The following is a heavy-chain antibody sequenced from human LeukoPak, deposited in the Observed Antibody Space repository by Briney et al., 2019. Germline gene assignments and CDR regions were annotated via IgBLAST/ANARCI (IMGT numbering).Heavy chain of an antibody. V-gene: IGHV4-30-4*08. CDR3: ARNYFFSMDV. Sequence: SQTLSLTCTVSGGSINNGDYYWSWIRRPPGKGLEWIGYIYYSGSTYYIPSLKRRVTISVDTSKNQFSLKLTSVTAADTAVYYCARNYFFSMDVWGKGTTVTVSS. CDR1: GGSINNGDYY. J-gene: IGHJ6*03. CDR2: IYYSGST.